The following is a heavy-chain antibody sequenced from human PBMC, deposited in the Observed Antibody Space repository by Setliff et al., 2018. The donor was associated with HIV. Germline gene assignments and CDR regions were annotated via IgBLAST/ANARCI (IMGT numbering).Heavy chain of an antibody. J-gene: IGHJ3*01. Sequence: PSETLSLTCSVSGDSFSIHYWNWIRQPAGKGLEWIGRIYSSGATSYNPSLRSRVTMSVDTSKNQLSLTLDSMTAADTAVYYCARDHNSGTLHAFDLWGQGTKVTVS. CDR3: ARDHNSGTLHAFDL. CDR1: GDSFSIHY. V-gene: IGHV4-4*07. D-gene: IGHD1-26*01. CDR2: IYSSGAT.